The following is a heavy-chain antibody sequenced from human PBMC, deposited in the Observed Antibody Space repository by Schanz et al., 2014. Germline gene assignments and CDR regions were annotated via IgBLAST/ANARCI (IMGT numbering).Heavy chain of an antibody. CDR1: GDSISSGGYY. CDR3: ARHGGIPYYPMDV. CDR2: ISYSGST. D-gene: IGHD3-16*01. J-gene: IGHJ6*02. V-gene: IGHV4-31*03. Sequence: QVQLQESGPGLVRPSETLSLTCTVSGDSISSGGYYWDWIRLLPGKGLEWIGYISYSGSTSFNPSLKSRLTMSVETSKNQFSLRLSSVTAADTAVYYCARHGGIPYYPMDVWGQGTTVTVSS.